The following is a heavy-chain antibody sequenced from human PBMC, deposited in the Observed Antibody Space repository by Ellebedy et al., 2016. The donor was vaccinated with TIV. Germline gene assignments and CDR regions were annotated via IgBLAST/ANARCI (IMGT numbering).Heavy chain of an antibody. Sequence: GESLKISCAASGFTVSSNYMSWVRQAPGKGLEWVSVIHSGGSTYYADSVKGRFTISRDNSKNTLYLQMSSLRAEDTAVYYCVKGGSGSYHYYYGMDVWGQGTTVTVSS. V-gene: IGHV3-66*01. CDR2: IHSGGST. J-gene: IGHJ6*02. CDR1: GFTVSSNY. CDR3: VKGGSGSYHYYYGMDV. D-gene: IGHD3-10*01.